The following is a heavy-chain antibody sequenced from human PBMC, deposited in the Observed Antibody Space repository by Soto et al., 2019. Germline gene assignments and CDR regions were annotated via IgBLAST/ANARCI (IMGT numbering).Heavy chain of an antibody. J-gene: IGHJ6*02. V-gene: IGHV1-69*01. D-gene: IGHD4-4*01. CDR2: IIPIFGTA. Sequence: QVQLVQSGAEVKKPGSSVKVSCKASGGTFSSYAISWVRQAPGQGLEWMGGIIPIFGTANYAQKFQGRVTITADESTSTASMELSSLRAEDTAVYYCARDLLKGNVTETTSVYYYYNSMDVWGQGTTVTVSS. CDR1: GGTFSSYA. CDR3: ARDLLKGNVTETTSVYYYYNSMDV.